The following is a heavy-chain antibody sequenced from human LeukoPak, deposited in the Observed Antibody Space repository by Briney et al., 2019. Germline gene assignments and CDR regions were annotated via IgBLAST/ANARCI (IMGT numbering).Heavy chain of an antibody. J-gene: IGHJ4*02. V-gene: IGHV1-46*01. CDR2: INPSGGST. D-gene: IGHD5-18*01. Sequence: ASVKVSCKASGYTFTSYYMHWVRQAPGQGLEWMGLINPSGGSTSYAQKFQGRVTMTRDTSTSTVYMELSSLRSEDTAVYYCAREFRDVDTAMVSTRDFDYWGQGTLVTVSS. CDR3: AREFRDVDTAMVSTRDFDY. CDR1: GYTFTSYY.